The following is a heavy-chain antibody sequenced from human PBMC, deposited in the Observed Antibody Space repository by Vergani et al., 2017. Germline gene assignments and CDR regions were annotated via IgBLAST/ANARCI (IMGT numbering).Heavy chain of an antibody. D-gene: IGHD3-16*02. Sequence: EVQLLESGGGLVQPGGSLRLSCAASGFTFSSYAMSWVRQAPGKGLEWVSAISGSGGSTYYADSVKGRFTISRDNSKNTLYLQMNSLRAEDTAVYYCAAQHYVWGSYRAYYFDDGSQGTLVTVYS. J-gene: IGHJ4*02. CDR3: AAQHYVWGSYRAYYFDD. CDR2: ISGSGGST. CDR1: GFTFSSYA. V-gene: IGHV3-23*01.